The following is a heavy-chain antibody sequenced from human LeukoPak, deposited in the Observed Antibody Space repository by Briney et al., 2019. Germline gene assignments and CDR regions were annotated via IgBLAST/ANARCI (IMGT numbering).Heavy chain of an antibody. D-gene: IGHD2-2*01. CDR3: AALLPPIVVVPAAIGWFDP. J-gene: IGHJ5*02. CDR2: INPNSGGT. V-gene: IGHV1-2*02. Sequence: ASVKVSCKASGYTFTGYYMHWVRQAPGQGLEWMGWINPNSGGTNYAQKFQGRVTMTRDTSISTAYMELSRLRSDDTAVYYCAALLPPIVVVPAAIGWFDPWGQGTLVTVSS. CDR1: GYTFTGYY.